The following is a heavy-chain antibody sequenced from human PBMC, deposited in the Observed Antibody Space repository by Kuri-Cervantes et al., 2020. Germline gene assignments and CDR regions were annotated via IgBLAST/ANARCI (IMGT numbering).Heavy chain of an antibody. CDR1: GFTFSSYG. D-gene: IGHD3-10*01. J-gene: IGHJ4*02. V-gene: IGHV3-33*01. CDR3: AREWFGGIDY. Sequence: GGSLRLSCAASGFTFSSYGMHWVRQAPDKGLEWVAFIWEDGSNEYYADSVKGRFTISRDNSKNTLYLQMNSLRAEDTALYYCAREWFGGIDYWGQGTLVTVSS. CDR2: IWEDGSNE.